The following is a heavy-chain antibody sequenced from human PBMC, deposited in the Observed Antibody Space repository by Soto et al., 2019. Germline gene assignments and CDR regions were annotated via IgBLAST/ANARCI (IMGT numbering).Heavy chain of an antibody. J-gene: IGHJ4*02. D-gene: IGHD4-17*01. CDR1: GGSISSYY. Sequence: QVQLQESGPGLVKPSETLSLTCTVSGGSISSYYWSWIRQPPGKGLEWIGYIYYSGSTNYNPSLKTRVPISVDTSKNQFALKLSSVTAADTAVYYCARAYGYYFDYWGQGTLVTVSS. CDR3: ARAYGYYFDY. V-gene: IGHV4-59*01. CDR2: IYYSGST.